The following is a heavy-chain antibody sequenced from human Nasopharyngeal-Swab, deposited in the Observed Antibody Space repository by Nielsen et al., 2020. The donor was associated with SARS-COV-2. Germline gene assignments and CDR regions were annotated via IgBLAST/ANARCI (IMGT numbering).Heavy chain of an antibody. CDR2: IYYSGST. J-gene: IGHJ4*02. D-gene: IGHD3-9*01. CDR3: ARAGVDTSTGSSGGCFDY. Sequence: PETLSLTCAVYGGSFSSYYWGWIRQPPGKGLEWIGSIYYSGSTYYNPSLKSRVTISVDTSKNQFSLKLRSVTAADTAVYYCARAGVDTSTGSSGGCFDYWGQGALVTVSS. V-gene: IGHV4-39*01. CDR1: GGSFSSYY.